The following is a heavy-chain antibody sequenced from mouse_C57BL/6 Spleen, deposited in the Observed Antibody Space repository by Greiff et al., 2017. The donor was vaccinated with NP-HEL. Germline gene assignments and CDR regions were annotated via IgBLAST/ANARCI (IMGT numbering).Heavy chain of an antibody. CDR1: GYTFTSYW. J-gene: IGHJ3*01. D-gene: IGHD2-4*01. V-gene: IGHV1-55*01. CDR2: IYPGSGST. CDR3: AREGDYDWFAY. Sequence: QVQLQQPGAELVKPGASVKMSCKASGYTFTSYWITWVKQRPGQGLEWIGDIYPGSGSTNYNEKFKSKATLTVETSSSTAYMQLSSLTSEDSAVYYWAREGDYDWFAYWGQGTLVTVSA.